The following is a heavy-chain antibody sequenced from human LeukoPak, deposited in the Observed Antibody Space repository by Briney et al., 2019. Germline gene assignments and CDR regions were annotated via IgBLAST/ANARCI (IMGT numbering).Heavy chain of an antibody. CDR3: ATLIAVAGRDY. V-gene: IGHV3-23*01. Sequence: GGSLRLSCAASGFTFSSYAVSWVRQAPGVGLEWVSTISGRGGSTFYADSVKGRFTISRDNSKNTLYLQMNSLRAEDTAVYYCATLIAVAGRDYWGQGTLVTVSS. J-gene: IGHJ4*02. CDR1: GFTFSSYA. D-gene: IGHD6-19*01. CDR2: ISGRGGST.